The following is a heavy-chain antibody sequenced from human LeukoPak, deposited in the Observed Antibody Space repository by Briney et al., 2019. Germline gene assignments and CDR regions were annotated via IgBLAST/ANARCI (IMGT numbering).Heavy chain of an antibody. V-gene: IGHV1-69*04. D-gene: IGHD6-19*01. CDR2: IIPILGIA. Sequence: SVKVSCKASGGTFSSYAISWVRQAPGQGLEWMGRIIPILGIANYAQKFQGRVTITADKSTSTAYMELSSLRSEDTVVYYCARFSTYSSGWYSEYFQHWGQGTLVTVSS. J-gene: IGHJ1*01. CDR3: ARFSTYSSGWYSEYFQH. CDR1: GGTFSSYA.